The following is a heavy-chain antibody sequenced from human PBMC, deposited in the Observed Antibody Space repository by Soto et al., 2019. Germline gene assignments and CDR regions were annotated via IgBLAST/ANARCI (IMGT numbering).Heavy chain of an antibody. D-gene: IGHD4-17*01. J-gene: IGHJ5*02. CDR3: VHPRSTVQIPPT. V-gene: IGHV3-64D*06. CDR1: GFTFSMFS. CDR2: ISSNGDST. Sequence: GGSLRLSCSASGFTFSMFSMHWVRQAPGKGLEYVSGISSNGDSTYYADSVKGRFTISRDNSKNTLYLQMSSLRAVDTAVYYCVHPRSTVQIPPTWGQGTMVTVSS.